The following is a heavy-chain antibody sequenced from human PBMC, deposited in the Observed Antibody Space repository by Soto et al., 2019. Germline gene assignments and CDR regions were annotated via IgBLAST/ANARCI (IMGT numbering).Heavy chain of an antibody. J-gene: IGHJ6*03. Sequence: EVQLLESGGGLVQPGGSLRLSCAASGFTFSSYAMSWVRQTPGKGLEWVSAISGSGGSTYYADSVKGRFTISRDNSKNTLYLQMNSLRAEDTAVYYCAKASAIFYYYYYMDVWGKGTTVTVSS. CDR3: AKASAIFYYYYYMDV. V-gene: IGHV3-23*01. CDR1: GFTFSSYA. CDR2: ISGSGGST. D-gene: IGHD3-3*01.